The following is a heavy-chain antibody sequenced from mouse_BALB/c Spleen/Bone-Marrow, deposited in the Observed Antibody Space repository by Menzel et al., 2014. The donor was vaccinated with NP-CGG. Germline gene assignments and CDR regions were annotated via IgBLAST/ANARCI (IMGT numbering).Heavy chain of an antibody. Sequence: EVQGVESGAELVKPGASVKLSCSVSGFNIKDTYMHWVKQRPEQGLEWIGRIDPANGNTKYDPKFQDKATITADTSSNTVDLQLSSLTFEDTAVYYCARQEFAIYWYFDVWGAGTTVTVSS. J-gene: IGHJ1*01. CDR1: GFNIKDTY. V-gene: IGHV14-3*02. D-gene: IGHD1-3*01. CDR3: ARQEFAIYWYFDV. CDR2: IDPANGNT.